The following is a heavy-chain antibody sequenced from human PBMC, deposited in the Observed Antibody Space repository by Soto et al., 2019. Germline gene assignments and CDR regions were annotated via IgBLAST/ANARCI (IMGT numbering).Heavy chain of an antibody. D-gene: IGHD4-17*01. CDR3: ARQGNGAEGFDF. J-gene: IGHJ4*02. CDR2: IYPGDSDT. Sequence: GESLKISCKGSGYSFSSHWIVWVRQMPGKGLDWMGIIYPGDSDTRYSPSFLGQVSISAHKSINTAYLQWSSLKASDTAMYYCARQGNGAEGFDFWGQVSLVTFSS. CDR1: GYSFSSHW. V-gene: IGHV5-51*01.